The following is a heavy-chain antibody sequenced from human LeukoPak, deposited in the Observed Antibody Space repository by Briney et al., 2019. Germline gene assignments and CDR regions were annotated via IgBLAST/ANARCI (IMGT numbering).Heavy chain of an antibody. CDR1: GYTFTSYY. Sequence: ASVKVSCKASGYTFTSYYMHWVRQAPGQGLEWMGIINPSGGSTSYAQKFQGRVTMTRDMSTSTVYIELSSLRSEDTAVYYCARDGGRGFNYGQYYFDHWGQGTLVTVSS. D-gene: IGHD5-18*01. CDR2: INPSGGST. J-gene: IGHJ4*02. V-gene: IGHV1-46*01. CDR3: ARDGGRGFNYGQYYFDH.